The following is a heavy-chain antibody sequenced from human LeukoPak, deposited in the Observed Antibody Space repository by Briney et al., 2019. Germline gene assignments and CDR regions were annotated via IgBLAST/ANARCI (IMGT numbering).Heavy chain of an antibody. CDR2: ISACNGNT. J-gene: IGHJ4*02. V-gene: IGHV1-18*01. Sequence: ASVKVSCKASGYTFTSYGISWVRQAPGQGLEWMGWISACNGNTNYAQKLQGRVTMTTDTSTSTAYMELRSLRSDDTAVYYCARHADSSSWFLSASYYFDYWGQGTLVTVSS. CDR1: GYTFTSYG. CDR3: ARHADSSSWFLSASYYFDY. D-gene: IGHD6-13*01.